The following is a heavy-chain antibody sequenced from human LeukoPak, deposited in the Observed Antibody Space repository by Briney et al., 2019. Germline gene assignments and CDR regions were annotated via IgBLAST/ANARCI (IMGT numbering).Heavy chain of an antibody. CDR1: GGSISSTIYC. CDR2: IYYSGST. J-gene: IGHJ4*02. D-gene: IGHD1-26*01. Sequence: PSETLSLTCTVSGGSISSTIYCWGWIRQPPGKGLEWIANIYYSGSTYYSPSLRSRVTISVDTSKNQFSLKVNSVTAADTAVYYCARQDKRTSRDSGSYLAFDSWGQGTLVTVSS. V-gene: IGHV4-39*01. CDR3: ARQDKRTSRDSGSYLAFDS.